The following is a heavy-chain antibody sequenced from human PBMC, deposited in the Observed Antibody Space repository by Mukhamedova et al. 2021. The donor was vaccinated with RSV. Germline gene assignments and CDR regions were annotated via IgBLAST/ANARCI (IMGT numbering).Heavy chain of an antibody. Sequence: GISWVRQAPGQGLEWMGGNIPFLGSANYAQKFQCRVTMTADESTSTAYMELSSLRSEYTAVYYCARDGDHYYVVSVYAYYCYYGLD. V-gene: IGHV1-69*01. D-gene: IGHD5/OR15-5a*01. CDR3: ARDGDHYYVVSVYAYYCYYGLD. CDR1: G. J-gene: IGHJ6*01. CDR2: NIPFLGSA.